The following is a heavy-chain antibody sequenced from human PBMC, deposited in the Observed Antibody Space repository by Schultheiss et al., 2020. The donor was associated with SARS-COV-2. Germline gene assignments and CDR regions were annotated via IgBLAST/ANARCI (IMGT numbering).Heavy chain of an antibody. CDR1: GFTCNDYY. Sequence: GGSLRLSCAASGFTCNDYYMTWMRQAPGKGLEWVSYISGSSSYTHYADYVKGRFTISRDNAKNSLYLQMNSLRAEDTAVYYCTRLYDFWSGYPGLDVWGQGTTVTVSS. J-gene: IGHJ6*02. V-gene: IGHV3-11*06. CDR2: ISGSSSYT. CDR3: TRLYDFWSGYPGLDV. D-gene: IGHD3-3*01.